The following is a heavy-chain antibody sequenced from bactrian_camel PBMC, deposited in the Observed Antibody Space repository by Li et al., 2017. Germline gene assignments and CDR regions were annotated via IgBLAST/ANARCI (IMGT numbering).Heavy chain of an antibody. CDR3: AADCLSGSWLREIDFGC. CDR2: ISPASGRR. J-gene: IGHJ6*01. Sequence: VQLVESGGGSVQAGGSLRLSCASSGSIYGTLCMGWVRQAPGKEREGVAAISPASGRRYYGDSVRGRFTISQDNAKNTLYLQMNSLKPEDTAMYYCAADCLSGSWLREIDFGCWGQGTQVTVS. CDR1: GSIYGTLC. D-gene: IGHD6*01. V-gene: IGHV3S40*01.